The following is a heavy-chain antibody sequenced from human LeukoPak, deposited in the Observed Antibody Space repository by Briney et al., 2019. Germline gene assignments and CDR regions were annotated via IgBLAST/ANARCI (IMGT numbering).Heavy chain of an antibody. CDR2: IYYSGST. V-gene: IGHV4-39*01. Sequence: TSETLSLTCTVSGGSISSSSYYWGWIRQPCPGKGLEWIGSIYYSGSTYYNPSLKSRLTLSVDTSKNQFSLKLSSVTVTDTALYYCARHVYYYDSSGSRGYFDYWGQGALVPVSS. J-gene: IGHJ4*02. CDR1: GGSISSSSYY. D-gene: IGHD3-22*01. CDR3: ARHVYYYDSSGSRGYFDY.